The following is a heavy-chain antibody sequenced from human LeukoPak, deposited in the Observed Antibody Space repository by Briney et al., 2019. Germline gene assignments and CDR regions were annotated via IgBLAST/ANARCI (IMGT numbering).Heavy chain of an antibody. CDR1: GGSISRSSYY. CDR3: ARASGITGTNFDY. Sequence: PSETLSLTCTVSGGSISRSSYYWGCIRQPPGKGLEWIGSIHYSGIIYYNPSLKSRVTISVDTSKNHFSLKLSSVTAADTAVYYCARASGITGTNFDYWGQGTLVTVSS. CDR2: IHYSGII. V-gene: IGHV4-39*02. J-gene: IGHJ4*02. D-gene: IGHD1-7*01.